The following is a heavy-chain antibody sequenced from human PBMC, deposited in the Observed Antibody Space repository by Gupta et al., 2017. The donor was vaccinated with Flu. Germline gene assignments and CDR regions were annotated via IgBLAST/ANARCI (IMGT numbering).Heavy chain of an antibody. D-gene: IGHD2-2*01. CDR2: INPNSGGT. CDR1: GYTFTGYY. Sequence: QVPLVQSGAEGEKPGASVKVSCKASGYTFTGYYMHWVRQAPGQGREWMGRINPNSGGTNYAQKFQGRVTMTRDTSISTAYMELSRLRSDDTAVYYCARGRIVVVPAADDDAFDIWGQGTMVTVSS. V-gene: IGHV1-2*06. CDR3: ARGRIVVVPAADDDAFDI. J-gene: IGHJ3*02.